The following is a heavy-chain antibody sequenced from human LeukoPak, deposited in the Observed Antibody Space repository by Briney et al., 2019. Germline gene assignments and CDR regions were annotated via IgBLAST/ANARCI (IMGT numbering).Heavy chain of an antibody. CDR3: ARCPSKSLIVVVLDY. CDR2: INPSGGST. V-gene: IGHV1-46*01. CDR1: GYTFTSYY. Sequence: GASVKVSCKASGYTFTSYYMHWVRQAPGQGLEWMGIINPSGGSTSYAQKFQGRVTMTRDMSTSTVYMELSSLRSEDTAVYYCARCPSKSLIVVVLDYWGQGTLVTVSS. J-gene: IGHJ4*02. D-gene: IGHD3-22*01.